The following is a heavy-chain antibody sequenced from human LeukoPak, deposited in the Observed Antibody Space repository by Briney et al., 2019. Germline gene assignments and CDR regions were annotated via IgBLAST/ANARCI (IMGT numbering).Heavy chain of an antibody. CDR2: ISGSGSST. J-gene: IGHJ3*02. V-gene: IGHV3-23*01. CDR1: GFTFSSYA. Sequence: GGSLRLSCAASGFTFSSYAMSWVRQAPGKGLEWVSGISGSGSSTYYADSVKGRFTISRDNSKNTLYLQMNSLRAEDTAVYYCARSSRRYCSSTSCADDAFDIWGQGTMVTVSS. D-gene: IGHD2-2*01. CDR3: ARSSRRYCSSTSCADDAFDI.